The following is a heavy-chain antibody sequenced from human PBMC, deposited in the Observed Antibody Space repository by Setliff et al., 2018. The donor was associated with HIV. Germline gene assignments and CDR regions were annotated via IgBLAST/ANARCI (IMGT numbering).Heavy chain of an antibody. Sequence: PGGSLRLSCAASGFTFSSYWMTWVRQAPGKGLEWVANIKRDGSEKYYVDSVKGRFTISRDNAKNSLYLQMNSLRAEDTAAYYCARDGDYGDYVLFDYWGQGTLVTVSS. D-gene: IGHD4-17*01. CDR3: ARDGDYGDYVLFDY. V-gene: IGHV3-7*01. CDR2: IKRDGSEK. J-gene: IGHJ4*02. CDR1: GFTFSSYW.